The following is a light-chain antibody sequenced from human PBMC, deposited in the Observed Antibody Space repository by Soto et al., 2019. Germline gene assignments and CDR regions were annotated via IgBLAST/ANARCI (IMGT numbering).Light chain of an antibody. J-gene: IGKJ1*01. CDR1: LDIRNY. CDR3: QQYNSYSWT. Sequence: DIQLTQSPPSLSASVGDRVSITCQASLDIRNYLNWYQHKPGRAPKLLIYDTSNLETGVPSRFSGSRSGTEFTLTISSLQPDDFATYYCQQYNSYSWTFGQGTKVEIK. V-gene: IGKV1-33*01. CDR2: DTS.